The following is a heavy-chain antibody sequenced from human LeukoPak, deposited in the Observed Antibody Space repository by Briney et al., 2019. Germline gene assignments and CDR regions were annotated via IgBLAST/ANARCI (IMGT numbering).Heavy chain of an antibody. CDR3: ARIQTGDFDY. Sequence: GGSLRLSCAASGFTFDDYGMSWVRQAPGKGLEWVSYISSSGSTIYYADSVKGRFTISRDNAKSSLYLQMNSLRAEDTAVYYCARIQTGDFDYWGQGTLVTVSS. J-gene: IGHJ4*02. CDR1: GFTFDDYG. D-gene: IGHD7-27*01. CDR2: ISSSGSTI. V-gene: IGHV3-48*03.